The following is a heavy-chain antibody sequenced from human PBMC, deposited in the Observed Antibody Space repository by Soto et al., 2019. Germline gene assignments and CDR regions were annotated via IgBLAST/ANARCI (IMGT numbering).Heavy chain of an antibody. CDR2: INAGNGNT. CDR1: GYSFTSYV. D-gene: IGHD2-15*01. V-gene: IGHV1-3*01. Sequence: LVKVSCKASGYSFTSYVMHWVRQAPGQRLEWMGWINAGNGNTKYSQKFQGRVTITADESTSTAYMELSSLRSEDTAVYYCATSVRVVVAATGAFDIWGQGTMVTVSS. CDR3: ATSVRVVVAATGAFDI. J-gene: IGHJ3*02.